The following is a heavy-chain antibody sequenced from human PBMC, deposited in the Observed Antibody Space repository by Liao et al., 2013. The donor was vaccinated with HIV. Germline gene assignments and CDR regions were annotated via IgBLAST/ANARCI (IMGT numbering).Heavy chain of an antibody. Sequence: QVQLQQWGAGLLKPSETLSLTCAVYGGSFSGYYWSWIRQPPGKGLEWIGEINHSGSTNYNPSLKSRVTISVDTSKNQFSLKLSSVTAADTAVYYCAARGAAYNWFDPWGQGTLGHRSPQ. V-gene: IGHV4-34*01. D-gene: IGHD1-26*01. CDR3: AARGAAYNWFDP. CDR2: INHSGST. J-gene: IGHJ5*02. CDR1: GGSFSGYY.